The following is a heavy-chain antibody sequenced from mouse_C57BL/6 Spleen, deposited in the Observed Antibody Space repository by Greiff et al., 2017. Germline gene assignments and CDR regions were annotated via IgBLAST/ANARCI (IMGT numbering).Heavy chain of an antibody. CDR3: ASHYYSNSSVALDY. D-gene: IGHD2-5*01. Sequence: EVQLVESGGDLVKPGGSLKLSCAASGFTFSSYAMSWVRQTPDKRLEWVATISSGGSYTYYPDSVKGRFTISRDNAKNTLYLQMSSLKSEDTAMYYCASHYYSNSSVALDYWGQGTLVTVSS. V-gene: IGHV5-6*01. CDR1: GFTFSSYA. J-gene: IGHJ4*01. CDR2: ISSGGSYT.